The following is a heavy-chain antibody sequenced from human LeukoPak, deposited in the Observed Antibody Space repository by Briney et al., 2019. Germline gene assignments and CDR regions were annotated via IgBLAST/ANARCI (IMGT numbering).Heavy chain of an antibody. CDR2: ISAYNGNT. Sequence: ASVKVSCKASGYTFTSYGISWVRQAPGQGLEWMGRISAYNGNTNYAQKLQGRVTMTTDTSTSTAYMELRSLRSDDTAVYYCARGWVGYDILTGYPLDLDYWGQGTLVTVSS. D-gene: IGHD3-9*01. CDR3: ARGWVGYDILTGYPLDLDY. CDR1: GYTFTSYG. J-gene: IGHJ4*02. V-gene: IGHV1-18*01.